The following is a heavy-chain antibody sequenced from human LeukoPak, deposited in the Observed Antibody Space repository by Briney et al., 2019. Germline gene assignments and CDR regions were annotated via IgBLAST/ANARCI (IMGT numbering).Heavy chain of an antibody. CDR1: GGSISSYY. D-gene: IGHD3-10*01. Sequence: SETLSLTCTVSGGSISSYYWSWIRQPAGKGLEWIGRIYTSGSTNYNPSLKSRVTMSVDTSKNQFSLKLSSVTAADTAVYYCAREDYYYGSGSYSWFDPWGQGTLVTVSS. CDR3: AREDYYYGSGSYSWFDP. J-gene: IGHJ5*02. V-gene: IGHV4-4*07. CDR2: IYTSGST.